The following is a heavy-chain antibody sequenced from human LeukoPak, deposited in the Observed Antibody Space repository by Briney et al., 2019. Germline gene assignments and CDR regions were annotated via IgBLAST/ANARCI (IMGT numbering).Heavy chain of an antibody. CDR3: ARDQYYYDSSGYYYRDYFDY. J-gene: IGHJ4*02. V-gene: IGHV3-9*01. D-gene: IGHD3-22*01. Sequence: GGSLRLSCAASGFTFDDYAMHWVRQAPGKGLEWVSGISWYSGSIGYADSVKGRFTISRDNAKNSLYLQMNSLRAEDTALYHCARDQYYYDSSGYYYRDYFDYWGQGTLVTVSS. CDR1: GFTFDDYA. CDR2: ISWYSGSI.